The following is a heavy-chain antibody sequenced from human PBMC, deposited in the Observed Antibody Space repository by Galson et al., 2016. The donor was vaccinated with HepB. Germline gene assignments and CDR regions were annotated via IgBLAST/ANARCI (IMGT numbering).Heavy chain of an antibody. CDR1: GFTFSDHA. Sequence: SLRLSCAASGFTFSDHAMSWFRQAPGKGLEWVGFISSKAYGGTTEFAASVKDRFTISRDDSKSIAYLQMNSLKIEDRAVYYCTDGGGIAAAARGLNHWGQGTLVTVSS. V-gene: IGHV3-49*03. J-gene: IGHJ5*02. CDR3: TDGGGIAAAARGLNH. CDR2: ISSKAYGGTT. D-gene: IGHD6-13*01.